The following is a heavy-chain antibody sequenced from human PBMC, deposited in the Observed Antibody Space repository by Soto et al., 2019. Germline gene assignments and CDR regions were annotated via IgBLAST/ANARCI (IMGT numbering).Heavy chain of an antibody. CDR2: IYWDDDK. Sequence: QITLKESGPTLVKPTQTLTLTCTFSGFSLSTSGVGVGWIRQPPGKALEWLALIYWDDDKRYSPSLKSRLTTTKDPSKNQVVLTMTNMDPVDTATYYCAHRRIEQQLDGMDYFDYWGQGTLVTVSS. CDR3: AHRRIEQQLDGMDYFDY. V-gene: IGHV2-5*02. J-gene: IGHJ4*02. CDR1: GFSLSTSGVG. D-gene: IGHD6-13*01.